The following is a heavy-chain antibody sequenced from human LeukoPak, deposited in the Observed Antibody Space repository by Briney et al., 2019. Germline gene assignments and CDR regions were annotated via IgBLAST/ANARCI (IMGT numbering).Heavy chain of an antibody. CDR1: GLTFSSYA. J-gene: IGHJ4*02. CDR2: ISYDGSNK. D-gene: IGHD4-23*01. CDR3: ARVYGGSDY. Sequence: PGGSLRLSCAVSGLTFSSYAMHWVRQAPGKGLEWVAVISYDGSNKYYADSVKGRFTISRDNAKNSLYLQMNSLRAEDTAVYYCARVYGGSDYWGQGTLVTVSS. V-gene: IGHV3-30*14.